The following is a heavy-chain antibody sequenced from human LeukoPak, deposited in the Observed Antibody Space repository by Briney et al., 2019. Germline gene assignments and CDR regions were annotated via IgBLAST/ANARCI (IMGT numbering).Heavy chain of an antibody. CDR1: RYTFSGYY. Sequence: ASVKVSCKASRYTFSGYYMHWVRQAPGQGLEWMGWINPNSGGTNYAQKFQGRVTMTRDTSISTAYMELSRLRSDDTAVYYCAPSTYSGSYLDYWGQGTLVTVSS. CDR2: INPNSGGT. J-gene: IGHJ4*02. V-gene: IGHV1-2*02. CDR3: APSTYSGSYLDY. D-gene: IGHD1-26*01.